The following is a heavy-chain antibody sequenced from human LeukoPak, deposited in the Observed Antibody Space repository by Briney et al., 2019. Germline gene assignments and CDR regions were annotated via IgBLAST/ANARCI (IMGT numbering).Heavy chain of an antibody. D-gene: IGHD3-10*01. J-gene: IGHJ3*02. CDR3: ARGRWGGNAFDI. CDR2: IYHTGST. CDR1: GGSVRDYY. Sequence: PSETLSLTCTVSGGSVRDYYWSWIRQSPGKGLEWIGYIYHTGSTSYSPSLKSRVTISADTSQNQFSLKLSSVTAADTAVYYCARGRWGGNAFDIWGQGTMVTVSS. V-gene: IGHV4-59*08.